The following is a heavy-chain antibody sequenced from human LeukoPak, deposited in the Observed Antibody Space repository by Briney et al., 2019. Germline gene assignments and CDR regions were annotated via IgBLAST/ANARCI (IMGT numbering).Heavy chain of an antibody. J-gene: IGHJ4*02. CDR1: GFTFSNYG. V-gene: IGHV3-30*02. CDR3: AKDHSSSWSFDY. D-gene: IGHD6-13*01. Sequence: PGGSLRLSCAASGFTFSNYGMFWVRQAPGKGLDWVSFIRFDGGHKYYADSVKGRFTISRDNSKNTLYLQMNSLRAEDTAIYYCAKDHSSSWSFDYWGQGTLVTVSS. CDR2: IRFDGGHK.